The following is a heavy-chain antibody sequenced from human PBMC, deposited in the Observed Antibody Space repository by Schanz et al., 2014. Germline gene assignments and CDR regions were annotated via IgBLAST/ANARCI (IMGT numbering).Heavy chain of an antibody. CDR1: GDTFSKYN. CDR2: IMPLRGIG. D-gene: IGHD6-19*01. Sequence: QVQLVQSGPEVKKPGSSVKVSCQAFGDTFSKYNIMWVRQVPGQGLEWLGRIMPLRGIGNNAWKFQDRLTITADKSMNITYMELSSLGTEDTAVYYCARLPLAGRNGCDVWGQGTTVTVS. CDR3: ARLPLAGRNGCDV. V-gene: IGHV1-69*02. J-gene: IGHJ6*02.